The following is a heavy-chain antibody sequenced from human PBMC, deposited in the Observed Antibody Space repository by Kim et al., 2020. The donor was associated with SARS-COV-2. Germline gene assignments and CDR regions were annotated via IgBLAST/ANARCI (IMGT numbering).Heavy chain of an antibody. Sequence: SETLSLTCTVSGGSISSGSYYWSWIRQPAGKGLEWIGRIYTSGSTNYNPSLKSRVTISVDTSKNQFSLKLSSVTAADTAVYYCARGVEQWLVRFDYWGQGTLVTVSS. J-gene: IGHJ4*02. CDR1: GGSISSGSYY. CDR2: IYTSGST. V-gene: IGHV4-61*02. D-gene: IGHD6-19*01. CDR3: ARGVEQWLVRFDY.